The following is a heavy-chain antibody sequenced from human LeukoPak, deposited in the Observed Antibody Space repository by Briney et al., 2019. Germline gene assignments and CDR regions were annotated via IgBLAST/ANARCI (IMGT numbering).Heavy chain of an antibody. CDR2: IYTSGST. D-gene: IGHD3/OR15-3a*01. Sequence: SETLSLTCTVSGGSISSYYWSWIRQPAGKGLEWIGRIYTSGSTNYNPSLKSRVTMSVDTSKNQFSLQLNSVTPEDTAIYYCARGGLISLANTPLGAFDIWGQGTMVSVSS. CDR1: GGSISSYY. V-gene: IGHV4-4*07. J-gene: IGHJ3*02. CDR3: ARGGLISLANTPLGAFDI.